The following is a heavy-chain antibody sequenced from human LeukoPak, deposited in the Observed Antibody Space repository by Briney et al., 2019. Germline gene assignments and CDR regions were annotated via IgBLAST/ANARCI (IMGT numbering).Heavy chain of an antibody. CDR1: GGSISNYY. J-gene: IGHJ6*02. V-gene: IGHV4-59*08. Sequence: SETLSLTCTVSGGSISNYYWSWIRQPPGKGLEWIGYIYYSGSTNYNPSLKSRVTISVDTSKNQFSLKLSSVTAADTAVYYCARLPLAAAGRHYYYYYGLDVWGQGTTVTVSS. CDR3: ARLPLAAAGRHYYYYYGLDV. CDR2: IYYSGST. D-gene: IGHD6-13*01.